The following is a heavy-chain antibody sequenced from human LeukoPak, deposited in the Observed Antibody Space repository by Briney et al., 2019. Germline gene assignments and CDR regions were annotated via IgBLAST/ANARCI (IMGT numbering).Heavy chain of an antibody. CDR2: ISISDSTI. J-gene: IGHJ6*04. CDR1: GFTFSSYE. V-gene: IGHV3-48*03. D-gene: IGHD3-10*02. Sequence: PGGSLRLSCEASGFTFSSYEMNWVCQAPGKGLEWVLYISISDSTIYYADSVKGRFTISRDNTKKSLYLSMNSLRVEYSDVYYFAELGITMIGGVWGKGTTVTISS. CDR3: AELGITMIGGV.